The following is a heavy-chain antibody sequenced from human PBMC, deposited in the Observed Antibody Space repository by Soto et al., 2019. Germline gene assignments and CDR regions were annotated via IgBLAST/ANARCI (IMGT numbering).Heavy chain of an antibody. CDR2: ISSSSDYI. D-gene: IGHD5-12*01. J-gene: IGHJ6*02. CDR1: GFTFNNYH. Sequence: EVQLVESGGGLVKPGGSLRLSCAASGFTFNNYHMNWVRQSPGKGLEWVASISSSSDYIYYADSMKGRFTVSRDNAKNSRFQQMNSLKAEDTAVYYRARECKGRDGYTNYYYDGKDVWGQGTTVTVSS. CDR3: ARECKGRDGYTNYYYDGKDV. V-gene: IGHV3-21*01.